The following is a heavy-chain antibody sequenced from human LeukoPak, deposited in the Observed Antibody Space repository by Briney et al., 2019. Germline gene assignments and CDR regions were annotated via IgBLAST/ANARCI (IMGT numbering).Heavy chain of an antibody. D-gene: IGHD6-13*01. CDR1: GGSISSSSYY. Sequence: SETLSLTCTVSGGSISSSSYYWGWIRQPPGKGLEWIGSIYYSGSTYYNPSLKSRVTISVDTSKNQFSLKLSSVTAADTAVYYCARIAAAGTFAFDIWGQGTMVTVSS. CDR3: ARIAAAGTFAFDI. CDR2: IYYSGST. V-gene: IGHV4-39*07. J-gene: IGHJ3*02.